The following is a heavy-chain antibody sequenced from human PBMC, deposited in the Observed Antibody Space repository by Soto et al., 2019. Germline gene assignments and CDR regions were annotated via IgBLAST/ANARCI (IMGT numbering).Heavy chain of an antibody. J-gene: IGHJ4*02. CDR3: ARDPGAITVAGNFDY. CDR2: ISGSGIST. Sequence: EVQLLESGGGLVQPGGSLRLSCAASAFTFSSYAMSWVRQSPGKGLEWVSGISGSGISTYYADSVKGRFSISGDNSKNTLYLQMDSLRAEDTAVYYCARDPGAITVAGNFDYWGQGTLVNVSS. CDR1: AFTFSSYA. D-gene: IGHD6-19*01. V-gene: IGHV3-23*01.